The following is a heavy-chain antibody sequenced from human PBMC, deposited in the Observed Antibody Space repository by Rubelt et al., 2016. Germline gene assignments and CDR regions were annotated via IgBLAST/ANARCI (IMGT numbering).Heavy chain of an antibody. CDR3: AYSRGDYFFDDAFDI. CDR2: IYWNDDK. Sequence: QITLKESGPTLVKPTQTLTLTCTFSGFSLSTSGVGVGWIRQPPGKALEWLALIYWNDDKRYSPSLKSRITNTKDTSKNQLVLTVTNMDPVDTAKYYCAYSRGDYFFDDAFDIWGQGTMVTVSS. J-gene: IGHJ3*02. V-gene: IGHV2-5*01. D-gene: IGHD3-16*01. CDR1: GFSLSTSGVG.